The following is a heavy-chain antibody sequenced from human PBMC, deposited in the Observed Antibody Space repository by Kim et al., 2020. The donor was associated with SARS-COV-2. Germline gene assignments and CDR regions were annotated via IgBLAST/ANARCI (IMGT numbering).Heavy chain of an antibody. CDR1: EVTVSRNH. J-gene: IGHJ4*02. CDR2: IYIAGTT. D-gene: IGHD3-22*01. Sequence: GGSLRLSCAASEVTVSRNHMAWVRQAPGKGLDWVSVIYIAGTTSYADSVKGRFTISRDSSENTLYLQMNSLRPEDTAVYYCARVPQRAHYYESMGYYDFWGQGTLVTVSS. CDR3: ARVPQRAHYYESMGYYDF. V-gene: IGHV3-53*01.